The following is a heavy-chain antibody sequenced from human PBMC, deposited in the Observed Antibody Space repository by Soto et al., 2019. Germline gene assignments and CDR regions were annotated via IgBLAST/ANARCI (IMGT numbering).Heavy chain of an antibody. D-gene: IGHD4-17*01. CDR3: ARHYGDYSFFLDY. Sequence: SETLSLTCTVSGGSITTYQWSWIRQPPGKGLEWIGGYSGFTDYNPSLESRATISVDHSKNQFSLTLRSVTAADTAVYYCARHYGDYSFFLDYWRQGALVTVSS. CDR2: YSGFT. J-gene: IGHJ4*02. V-gene: IGHV4-59*01. CDR1: GGSITTYQ.